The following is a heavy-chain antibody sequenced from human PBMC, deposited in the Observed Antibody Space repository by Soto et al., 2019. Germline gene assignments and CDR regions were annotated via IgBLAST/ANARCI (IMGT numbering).Heavy chain of an antibody. Sequence: GSLRLSCAASRFTFSSYEINWVRQAPGKGLEWVSYISSSGSTIYYADSVKGRFTISRDNSKNSLYLQMNSLRAEDTAVYYCARATRYNWNSRYGMDVWGQGTTFTVSS. D-gene: IGHD1-7*01. CDR2: ISSSGSTI. V-gene: IGHV3-48*03. J-gene: IGHJ6*02. CDR3: ARATRYNWNSRYGMDV. CDR1: RFTFSSYE.